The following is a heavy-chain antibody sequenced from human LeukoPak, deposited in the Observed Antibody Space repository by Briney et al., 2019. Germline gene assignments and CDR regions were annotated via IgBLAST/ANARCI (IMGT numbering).Heavy chain of an antibody. D-gene: IGHD6-6*01. CDR3: ARDLRGVSPTSRYYYYVDV. Sequence: SETLSLTCTASGGSISSNNYYWGWIRSPQGRGLGGFGGVFCFGTTYYNPSLKSRVPISVDTSRNQFSLKLPSVTAADTAVYYCARDLRGVSPTSRYYYYVDVWGKGTTVTVSS. CDR1: GGSISSNNYY. V-gene: IGHV4-39*02. CDR2: VFCFGTT. J-gene: IGHJ6*03.